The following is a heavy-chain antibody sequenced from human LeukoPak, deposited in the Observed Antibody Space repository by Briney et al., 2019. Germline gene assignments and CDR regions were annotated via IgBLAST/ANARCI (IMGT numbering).Heavy chain of an antibody. CDR3: AADYYDSSGYYLGYYGMDV. V-gene: IGHV1-69*13. Sequence: SVKVSCKASGYTFTGYYMHWVRQAPGQGLEWMGGIIPIFGTANYAQKFQGRVTITADESTSTAYMELSSLRSEDTAVYYCAADYYDSSGYYLGYYGMDVWGQGTTVTVSS. D-gene: IGHD3-22*01. J-gene: IGHJ6*02. CDR2: IIPIFGTA. CDR1: GYTFTGYY.